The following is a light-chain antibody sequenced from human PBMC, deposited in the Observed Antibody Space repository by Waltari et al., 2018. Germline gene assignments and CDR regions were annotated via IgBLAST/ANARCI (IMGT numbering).Light chain of an antibody. V-gene: IGLV2-14*01. Sequence: QSALTQPASVSGTPGQSRTLSCTGTSSHVGHYNYVSCYQQHPGKAPKLLIYEVTHRPSGVSDRFSASKSGNTASLTISGLQTEDEADYYCSSFTTSHTLLFGGGTKLTV. J-gene: IGLJ2*01. CDR2: EVT. CDR3: SSFTTSHTLL. CDR1: SSHVGHYNY.